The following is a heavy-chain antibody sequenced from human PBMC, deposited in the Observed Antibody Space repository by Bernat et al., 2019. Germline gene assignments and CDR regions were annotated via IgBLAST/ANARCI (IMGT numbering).Heavy chain of an antibody. J-gene: IGHJ5*02. D-gene: IGHD2-15*01. CDR2: ISGSGGST. V-gene: IGHV3-23*01. CDR3: AKSLLSVVVVAATWFDP. CDR1: GFTFSSYA. Sequence: EVQLLESGGGLVQPGGSLRLSCAASGFTFSSYAMSWVRQAPGKGLEWVSAISGSGGSTYYADSVQGRFTISRDNSKNTLYLQMNSLRAEDTAVYYCAKSLLSVVVVAATWFDPWGQGTLVTVSS.